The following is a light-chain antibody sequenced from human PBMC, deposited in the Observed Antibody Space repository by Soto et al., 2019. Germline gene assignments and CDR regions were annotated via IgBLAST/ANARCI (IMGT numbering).Light chain of an antibody. CDR3: QHTYSTPCT. V-gene: IGKV1-39*01. Sequence: DIQMTQSPSPLSASVGDRVTITCRSSQSISSYVNWYQQKPGIAPRLLIFAASNLQTGVPSRFSGSGSGTDFTLTISSLQPEDFGTYFCQHTYSTPCTFXPGTKVDIK. J-gene: IGKJ3*01. CDR1: QSISSY. CDR2: AAS.